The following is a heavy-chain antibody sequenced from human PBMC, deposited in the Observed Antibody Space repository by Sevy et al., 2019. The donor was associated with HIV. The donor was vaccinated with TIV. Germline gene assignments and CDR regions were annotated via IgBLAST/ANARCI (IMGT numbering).Heavy chain of an antibody. CDR2: RSGSGNTI. V-gene: IGHV3-11*01. CDR1: GFIFSDYY. J-gene: IGHJ4*02. CDR3: ARAGGSWALRY. Sequence: GGSLRLSCAASGFIFSDYYMSWIRLAPGKGLEWVSSRSGSGNTIDYTDSVKGRFTISVDNAKDSLYLQMNSLRAEDTAVYYCARAGGSWALRYWGQGSLVTVSS. D-gene: IGHD1-26*01.